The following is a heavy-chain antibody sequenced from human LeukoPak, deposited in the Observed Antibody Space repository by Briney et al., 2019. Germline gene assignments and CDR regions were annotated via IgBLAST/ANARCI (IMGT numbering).Heavy chain of an antibody. D-gene: IGHD3-16*01. Sequence: GGSLRLSCAASGFSFTAYAMSWFRQTPGKGLEWVANIHDDGRVTNYVDSVKGRFTISRDNARNSVYLQMNSLRVEDTSPYYCARGRGWVDHWGQGTLVTVSS. CDR2: IHDDGRVT. CDR3: ARGRGWVDH. CDR1: GFSFTAYA. V-gene: IGHV3-7*01. J-gene: IGHJ4*02.